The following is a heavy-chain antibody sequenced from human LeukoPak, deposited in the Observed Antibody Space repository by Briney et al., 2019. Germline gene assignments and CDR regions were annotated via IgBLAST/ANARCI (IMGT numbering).Heavy chain of an antibody. J-gene: IGHJ5*02. V-gene: IGHV4-59*08. CDR3: ARHSQVVRGWFDP. CDR2: IFHSGST. Sequence: PSETLSLTCTVSGGSISSYYWSWIRQPPGKGLEWIGYIFHSGSTNYSPFLKSRVTMSVDTSKSQFSLKLSSVTAADTAVYYCARHSQVVRGWFDPWGQGTLVTVSS. CDR1: GGSISSYY. D-gene: IGHD3-10*01.